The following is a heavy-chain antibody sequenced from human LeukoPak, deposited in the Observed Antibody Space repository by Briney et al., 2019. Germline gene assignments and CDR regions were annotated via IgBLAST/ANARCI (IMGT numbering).Heavy chain of an antibody. V-gene: IGHV3-23*01. CDR3: ATILGRITMVRGVAFDY. J-gene: IGHJ4*02. CDR2: ISGSGGST. D-gene: IGHD3-10*01. Sequence: GGSLRLSCAASGFTFSSYAMSWFRQAPGKGLEWVSAISGSGGSTYYADSVKGRFTISRDNSKNTLYLQMNSLRAEDTAVYYCATILGRITMVRGVAFDYWGQGTLVTVSS. CDR1: GFTFSSYA.